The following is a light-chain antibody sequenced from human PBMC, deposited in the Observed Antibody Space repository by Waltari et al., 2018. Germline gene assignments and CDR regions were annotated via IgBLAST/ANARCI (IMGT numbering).Light chain of an antibody. Sequence: DIQMTQSPSSLSASVGDRVTITCRASQSISSYLNWYQQKPGKAPKLLIYAASSLQRGVPSRFSGNGAGKDFTLSISSLQPEDFATYYCQQSYSTPYTFGQGTKLEIK. CDR1: QSISSY. CDR2: AAS. J-gene: IGKJ2*01. CDR3: QQSYSTPYT. V-gene: IGKV1-39*01.